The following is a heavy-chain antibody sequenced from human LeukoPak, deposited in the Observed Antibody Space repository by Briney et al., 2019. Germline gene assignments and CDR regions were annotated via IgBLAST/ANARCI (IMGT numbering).Heavy chain of an antibody. J-gene: IGHJ6*03. Sequence: ASVKVSCKASGYTFTGYYMHWVRQAPGQWLEWMGWINPNSGGTNYAQKFQGRVTMTRDTSISTAYMELSRLRSDDTAVYYCARDETDNYYYYMDVWGKGTTVTVSS. CDR3: ARDETDNYYYYMDV. CDR2: INPNSGGT. V-gene: IGHV1-2*02. CDR1: GYTFTGYY.